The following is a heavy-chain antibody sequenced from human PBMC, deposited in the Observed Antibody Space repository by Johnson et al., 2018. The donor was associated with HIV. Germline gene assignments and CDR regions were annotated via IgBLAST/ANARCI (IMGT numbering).Heavy chain of an antibody. J-gene: IGHJ3*02. Sequence: VQLVESGGDLVKPGGSLRLSCAASGFTFSDYCMSWIRQAPGKGLEWVANIKQEGSEKYYVDSVKGRFTISRDNAAPVKGNFIISRDDSTNTLFLQMKSLKTEDNAVDYCTTTTVIKATGGTRPLDIWGQGTMVTVSS. CDR1: GFTFSDYC. CDR3: MKSLKTEDNAVDYCTTTTVIKATGGTRPLDI. D-gene: IGHD5-24*01. V-gene: IGHV3-7*02. CDR2: IKQEGSEK.